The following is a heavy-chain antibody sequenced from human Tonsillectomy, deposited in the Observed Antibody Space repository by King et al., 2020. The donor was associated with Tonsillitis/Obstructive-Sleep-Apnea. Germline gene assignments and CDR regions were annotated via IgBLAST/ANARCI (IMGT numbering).Heavy chain of an antibody. CDR1: GFTFSSYW. CDR2: IKQDGSEK. J-gene: IGHJ6*03. D-gene: IGHD2-2*01. CDR3: ARGVSGYCSSTSCSSYYYYYYMDV. Sequence: VQLVESGGGLVQPGGSLRLSCAASGFTFSSYWMSWVRQAPGKGLEWVANIKQDGSEKYYVDSVKGRFTISRDNAKNSLYLQMNSLRAEDTAVYYWARGVSGYCSSTSCSSYYYYYYMDVWGKGTTVTVSS. V-gene: IGHV3-7*04.